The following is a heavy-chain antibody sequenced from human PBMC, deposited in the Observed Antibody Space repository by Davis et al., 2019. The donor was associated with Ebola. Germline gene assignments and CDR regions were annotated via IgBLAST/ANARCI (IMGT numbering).Heavy chain of an antibody. CDR2: IYHSGST. J-gene: IGHJ4*02. D-gene: IGHD6-13*01. Sequence: SETLSLTCAVYGGSFSGYYWSWIRQPPGKGLEWIGEIYHSGSTNYNPSLKSRVTISVDKSKNQFSLKLSSVTAADTAVYYCARDHVADYYFDYWGQGTLVTVSS. CDR1: GGSFSGYY. CDR3: ARDHVADYYFDY. V-gene: IGHV4-34*01.